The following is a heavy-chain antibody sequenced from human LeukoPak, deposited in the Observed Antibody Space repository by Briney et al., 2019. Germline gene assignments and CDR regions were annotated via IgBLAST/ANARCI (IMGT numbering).Heavy chain of an antibody. CDR2: ISGSGGST. CDR1: GFTFSSYS. D-gene: IGHD3-10*01. CDR3: AKQGTMVRGVIAWFDP. Sequence: GGSLRLSCAASGFTFSSYSMSCVRHAPGKGLEWVSAISGSGGSTYYADCVKGRFTISIDNSKNTLYLQMNSLRAEDTAVYYCAKQGTMVRGVIAWFDPWGQGTLVTVSS. J-gene: IGHJ5*02. V-gene: IGHV3-23*01.